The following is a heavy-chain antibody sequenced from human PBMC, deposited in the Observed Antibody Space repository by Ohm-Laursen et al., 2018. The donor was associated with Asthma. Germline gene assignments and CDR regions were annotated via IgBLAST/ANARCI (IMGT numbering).Heavy chain of an antibody. J-gene: IGHJ4*02. CDR3: ARERPTTVTTPTFFALDY. Sequence: SSVKVSCKASGGTFSSYAISWVRQAPGQGLEWMGGIIPIFGTANYAQKFQDRVTITADESTSTAYMELSSLRSEDTAVYYCARERPTTVTTPTFFALDYWGQGTLVTVSS. D-gene: IGHD4-17*01. CDR2: IIPIFGTA. CDR1: GGTFSSYA. V-gene: IGHV1-69*01.